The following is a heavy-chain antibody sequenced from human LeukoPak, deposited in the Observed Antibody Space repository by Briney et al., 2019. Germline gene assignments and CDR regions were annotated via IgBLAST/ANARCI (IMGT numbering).Heavy chain of an antibody. J-gene: IGHJ4*02. CDR2: IIPIFGTA. CDR1: GGTFSSYA. D-gene: IGHD1-26*01. Sequence: VASVKVSCKASGGTFSSYAISWVRQAPGQGLEWMGGIIPIFGTANYAQKFQGRATITTDESTSTAYMELSSLRSEDTAVYYCARGTVGATRSHFDYWGQGTLVTVSS. V-gene: IGHV1-69*05. CDR3: ARGTVGATRSHFDY.